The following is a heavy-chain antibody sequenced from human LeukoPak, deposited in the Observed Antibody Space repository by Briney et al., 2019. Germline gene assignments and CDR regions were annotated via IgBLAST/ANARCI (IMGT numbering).Heavy chain of an antibody. Sequence: SETLSLTCTVSGGSISSSSYYWGWIRQPPGKGLEWIGSIYYSGSTYYNPSLKSRVTISVDTSKNQFSLKLSSVTAADTAVYYCARHKTLAVADYWGQRTLVTVSS. D-gene: IGHD6-19*01. V-gene: IGHV4-39*01. J-gene: IGHJ4*02. CDR2: IYYSGST. CDR3: ARHKTLAVADY. CDR1: GGSISSSSYY.